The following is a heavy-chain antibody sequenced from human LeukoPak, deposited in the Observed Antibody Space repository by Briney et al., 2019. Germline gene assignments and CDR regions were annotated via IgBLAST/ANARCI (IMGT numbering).Heavy chain of an antibody. CDR3: ARVLGGYSYGRSHFDY. Sequence: SVKVSCKASGGTFSSYAISWVRQAPGQGLEWMGGIIPIFGTANYAQKFQGRVTITTDESTSTAYMELSSLRSEDTAVYYCARVLGGYSYGRSHFDYWGQGTLVTVSS. J-gene: IGHJ4*02. V-gene: IGHV1-69*05. CDR2: IIPIFGTA. CDR1: GGTFSSYA. D-gene: IGHD5-18*01.